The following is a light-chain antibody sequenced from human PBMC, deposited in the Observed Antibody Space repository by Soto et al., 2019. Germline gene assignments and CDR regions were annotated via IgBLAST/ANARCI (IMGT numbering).Light chain of an antibody. CDR2: GAS. CDR3: LQDLSYPRT. V-gene: IGKV1-6*02. J-gene: IGKJ1*01. Sequence: AIQMTQSPSSLSASVGDRVTITCRASQGIGTELGWYQLKPGKAPKLLVYGASTLQSGVLPRFSGSGSGTDFTLTISRLQTDDFATYDCLQDLSYPRTFGQGTKVEIK. CDR1: QGIGTE.